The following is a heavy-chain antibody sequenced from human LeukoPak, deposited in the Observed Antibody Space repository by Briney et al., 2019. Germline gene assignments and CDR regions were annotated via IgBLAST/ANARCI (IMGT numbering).Heavy chain of an antibody. D-gene: IGHD3-22*01. CDR2: ISGSGGST. CDR1: GFTFSSYA. J-gene: IGHJ4*02. Sequence: PGGSLRLSCAASGFTFSSYAMSWVRQAPGKGLEWVSAISGSGGSTYYADSVKGRFTISRDNSKNTLYLQMNSLRAEDTAVYYCARDLANYYDSSGYYFDYWGQGTLVTVSS. CDR3: ARDLANYYDSSGYYFDY. V-gene: IGHV3-23*01.